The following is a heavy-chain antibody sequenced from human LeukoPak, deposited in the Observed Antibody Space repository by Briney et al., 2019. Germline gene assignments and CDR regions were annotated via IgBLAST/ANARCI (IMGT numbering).Heavy chain of an antibody. CDR1: GYTFTGYY. J-gene: IGHJ4*02. D-gene: IGHD6-25*01. CDR3: ARSRRGSGLDY. V-gene: IGHV1-2*02. CDR2: INPNSGVT. Sequence: ASVKVSCKASGYTFTGYYMHWVRQAPGQGLEWMGWINPNSGVTNYAQKFQGRVTMTRDTSISTAYMELSRLRSDDTAVYYCARSRRGSGLDYWGQGTLVTVSS.